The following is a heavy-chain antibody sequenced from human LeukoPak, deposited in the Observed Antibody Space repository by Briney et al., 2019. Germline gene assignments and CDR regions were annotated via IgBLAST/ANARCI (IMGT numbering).Heavy chain of an antibody. CDR3: ASHCSGGSCYF. CDR2: NSGNGSST. J-gene: IGHJ4*02. Sequence: GGSLRLSCAASGFTFSIYAMSWVRQAPGKGLEWGSANSGNGSSTYYANSVKGRFTISRDNSKNTLYLQVNSLRAKDTAVYYCASHCSGGSCYFWGQGTLVSVSS. D-gene: IGHD2-15*01. CDR1: GFTFSIYA. V-gene: IGHV3-23*01.